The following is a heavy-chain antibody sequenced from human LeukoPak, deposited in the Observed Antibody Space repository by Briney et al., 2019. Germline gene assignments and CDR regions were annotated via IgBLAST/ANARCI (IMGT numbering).Heavy chain of an antibody. D-gene: IGHD2-21*01. V-gene: IGHV4-34*01. Sequence: LETLSLTCAVYGVSLSGYYWSWIRQPPGQGLEWIGEIYHSGSTNYNTSLKSRVTISVDTSKNQFSLRRSSVTAADAAVYYCAGGAYFFGYWGQGTLVTVSS. CDR2: IYHSGST. CDR3: AGGAYFFGY. J-gene: IGHJ4*02. CDR1: GVSLSGYY.